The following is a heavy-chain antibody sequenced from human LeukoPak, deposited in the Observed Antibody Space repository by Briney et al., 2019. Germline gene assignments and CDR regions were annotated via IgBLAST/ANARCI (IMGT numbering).Heavy chain of an antibody. V-gene: IGHV4-38-2*01. CDR3: ASEARVHYDSSGYYYG. J-gene: IGHJ4*02. CDR2: IYHSGST. D-gene: IGHD3-22*01. Sequence: SETLSLTCAVSGYSISSGYYWGWIRQPPGKGLEWIGSIYHSGSTYYNPSLKSRVTISVDTSKNQFSLKLSSVTAADTAVYYCASEARVHYDSSGYYYGWGQGTLVTVSS. CDR1: GYSISSGYY.